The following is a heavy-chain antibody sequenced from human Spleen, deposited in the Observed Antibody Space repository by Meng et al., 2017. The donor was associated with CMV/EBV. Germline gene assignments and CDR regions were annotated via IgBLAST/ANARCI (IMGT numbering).Heavy chain of an antibody. J-gene: IGHJ6*02. CDR2: ISSSGSTI. V-gene: IGHV3-48*03. Sequence: GESLKISCTASGFTFSSYEMNWVRQAPGKGLEWVSYISSSGSTIYYADSVKGRFTISRDNAKNSLYLQMNSLRAEDTALYYCAKGGSSALSYYYGMDVWGQGTTVTVSS. CDR3: AKGGSSALSYYYGMDV. CDR1: GFTFSSYE. D-gene: IGHD6-13*01.